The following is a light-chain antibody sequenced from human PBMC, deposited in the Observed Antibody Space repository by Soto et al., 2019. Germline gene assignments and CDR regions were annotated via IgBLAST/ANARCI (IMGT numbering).Light chain of an antibody. Sequence: AIQITHSPSSLSASVVDRVTITFLSGQGIGNDLAWFQQRPGKAPKLLIYASSGLQSLVPSRFSGSGSGTDFTLTISSLQPEDFATYYCLKDFNYPWKFGQGTKVDIK. CDR2: ASS. V-gene: IGKV1-6*01. CDR3: LKDFNYPWK. CDR1: QGIGND. J-gene: IGKJ1*01.